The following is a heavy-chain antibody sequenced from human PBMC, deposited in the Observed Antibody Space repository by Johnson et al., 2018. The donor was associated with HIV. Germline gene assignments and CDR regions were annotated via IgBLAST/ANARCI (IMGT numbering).Heavy chain of an antibody. Sequence: VQLVESGGGVVQPGRSLRLSCAASGFNLSWVRQAPGKGLEWVAVISYDGSNQYYADSVKGRFTISRDNSKNTVFLQMNSLRPEDTAMYYCAAYYDFWSGSYTSGFDIWGQGTMVTVSS. V-gene: IGHV3-30*04. CDR2: ISYDGSNQ. CDR3: AAYYDFWSGSYTSGFDI. J-gene: IGHJ3*02. D-gene: IGHD3-3*01. CDR1: GFNLS.